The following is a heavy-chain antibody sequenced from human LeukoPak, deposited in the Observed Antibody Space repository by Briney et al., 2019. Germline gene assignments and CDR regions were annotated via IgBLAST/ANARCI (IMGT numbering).Heavy chain of an antibody. V-gene: IGHV4-59*01. CDR1: GGSISSYH. CDR2: ISYSGSA. CDR3: VRGNYDSRGYSNAFDI. Sequence: SETLSLTCTVSGGSISSYHWSWVRQPPGKRLEWIGFISYSGSANSNPSLKSRVAISIDTSENQFSLKLSSVTAADTAVYYCVRGNYDSRGYSNAFDIWGQGAMVTVSS. D-gene: IGHD3-22*01. J-gene: IGHJ3*02.